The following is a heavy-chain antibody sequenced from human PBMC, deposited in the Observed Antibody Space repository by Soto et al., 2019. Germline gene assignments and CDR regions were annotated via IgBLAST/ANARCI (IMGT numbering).Heavy chain of an antibody. J-gene: IGHJ2*01. D-gene: IGHD2-21*02. Sequence: EVQLVESGGGLVQPGGSLRLSCAASGFTFSSYSMNWVRQAPGKGLEWVSYISSSSSTIYYADSVKGRFTISRDNAKNSLYLQMNSLRDEDTAVYYCARAYAHIVVVTAMNWYFDLWGRGTLVTVSS. CDR2: ISSSSSTI. V-gene: IGHV3-48*02. CDR3: ARAYAHIVVVTAMNWYFDL. CDR1: GFTFSSYS.